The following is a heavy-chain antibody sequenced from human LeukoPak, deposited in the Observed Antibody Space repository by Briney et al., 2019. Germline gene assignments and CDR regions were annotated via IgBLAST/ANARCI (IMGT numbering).Heavy chain of an antibody. D-gene: IGHD3-3*01. CDR3: ARVFEFWSGYSRTDDMDV. V-gene: IGHV1-2*02. J-gene: IGHJ6*03. Sequence: ASVKVSCKASGYTFTGYYMHWVRQAPGRGLEWMGWINPNSGGTNYAQKFQGRVTMTRDTSISTAYMELSRLRSDDTAVYYCARVFEFWSGYSRTDDMDVWGKGTTVTVSS. CDR1: GYTFTGYY. CDR2: INPNSGGT.